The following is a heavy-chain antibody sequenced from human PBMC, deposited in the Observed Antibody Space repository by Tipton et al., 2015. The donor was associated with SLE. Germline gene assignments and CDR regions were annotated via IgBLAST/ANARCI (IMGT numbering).Heavy chain of an antibody. CDR2: IYHSGST. CDR1: GGSISSSNW. CDR3: ARDRIAAAGLNWFDP. D-gene: IGHD6-13*01. Sequence: TLSLTCAVSGGSISSSNWWSWVRQPPGKGLEWIGEIYHSGSTNYNPSLKSRVTISVDTSKNQFSLKLSSVTAADTAVYYCARDRIAAAGLNWFDPWGQGTLVTVSS. J-gene: IGHJ5*02. V-gene: IGHV4-4*02.